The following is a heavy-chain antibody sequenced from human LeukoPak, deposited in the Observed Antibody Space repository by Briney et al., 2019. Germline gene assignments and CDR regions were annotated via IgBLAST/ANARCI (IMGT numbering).Heavy chain of an antibody. CDR3: TRGWYEDYYFDY. J-gene: IGHJ4*02. CDR2: IRSNRHGGTV. V-gene: IGHV3-49*03. CDR1: GFTFGEYA. D-gene: IGHD6-13*01. Sequence: GGSLRLSCAVFGFTFGEYAMSCFRQAPGKGPEWVGVIRSNRHGGTVEYAASVKGRFIISRDDSKRIAYLQMNSLKTDDTAVYYCTRGWYEDYYFDYWGQGTLVTVSS.